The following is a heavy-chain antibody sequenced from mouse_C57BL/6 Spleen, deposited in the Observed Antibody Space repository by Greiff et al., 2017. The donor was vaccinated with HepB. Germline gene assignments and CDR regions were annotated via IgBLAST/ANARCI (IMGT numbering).Heavy chain of an antibody. J-gene: IGHJ4*01. CDR2: IRSKSNNYAT. V-gene: IGHV10-1*01. Sequence: EVKLVESGGGLVQPKGSLKLSCAASGFSFNTYAMNWVRQAPGKGLEWVARIRSKSNNYATYYADSVKDRFTISRDDSESILYLQMNTLKTEDTAMYYCVRHMRSYAMDYWGQGTSVTVSS. CDR1: GFSFNTYA. CDR3: VRHMRSYAMDY.